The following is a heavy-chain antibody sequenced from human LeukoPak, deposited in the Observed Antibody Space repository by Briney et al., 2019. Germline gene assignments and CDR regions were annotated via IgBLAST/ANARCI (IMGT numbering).Heavy chain of an antibody. J-gene: IGHJ3*02. Sequence: SETLSLTCTVSGGSISSHYWSWIRQPPGKRLEWIGYIYYSGSTDYNPSLKSRVTISVDTSKNQFSLKLSSVTAADTAVYYCARSYSNYLRAFDSWGQGTMVTASS. CDR2: IYYSGST. V-gene: IGHV4-59*11. CDR3: ARSYSNYLRAFDS. D-gene: IGHD4-11*01. CDR1: GGSISSHY.